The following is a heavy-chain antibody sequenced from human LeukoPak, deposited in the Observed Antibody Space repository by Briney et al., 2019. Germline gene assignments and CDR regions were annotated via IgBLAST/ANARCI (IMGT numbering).Heavy chain of an antibody. V-gene: IGHV5-51*01. J-gene: IGHJ3*01. CDR1: GYTFTTSW. D-gene: IGHD5-12*01. Sequence: GESLKISYQASGYTFTTSWIGWVRQLPGTGLEWMAIIYPSDSDTRYNPSFQGQVTISADKSINTAYLSWSSLKASDSAIYYCAKPGYSASFELWGQGTTVTVSS. CDR3: AKPGYSASFEL. CDR2: IYPSDSDT.